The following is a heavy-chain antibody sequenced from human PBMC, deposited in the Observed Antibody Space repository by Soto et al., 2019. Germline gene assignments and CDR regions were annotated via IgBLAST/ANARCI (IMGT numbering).Heavy chain of an antibody. CDR2: ISGSGGST. CDR1: GFTFSSCA. CDR3: ANYRGRPSDDYSYGMDV. D-gene: IGHD3-10*01. J-gene: IGHJ6*02. V-gene: IGHV3-23*01. Sequence: GGSLRLSCAASGFTFSSCAMSWVRQAPGKGMEWVSAISGSGGSTYYADSVKGRFTISRDNSKNTLYLQMNSLRAEDTAVYYCANYRGRPSDDYSYGMDVWGQGTTVTVSS.